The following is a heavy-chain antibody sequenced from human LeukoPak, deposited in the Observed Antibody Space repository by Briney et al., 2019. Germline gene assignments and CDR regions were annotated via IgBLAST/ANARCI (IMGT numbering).Heavy chain of an antibody. CDR3: ARHPFATPFDY. CDR2: AYYSGHT. Sequence: PSETLPLTCTVSGGSISDNYWSWIRQPPGKGLEWIGYAYYSGHTNYNSSLKSRVTMSLDTSKSQFSLRLSSVTAADTAVYFCARHPFATPFDYWGPGTLVTVSS. D-gene: IGHD2-15*01. CDR1: GGSISDNY. V-gene: IGHV4-59*08. J-gene: IGHJ4*02.